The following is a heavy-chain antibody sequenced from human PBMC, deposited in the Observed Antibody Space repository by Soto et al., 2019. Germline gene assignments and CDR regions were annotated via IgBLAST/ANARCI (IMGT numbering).Heavy chain of an antibody. D-gene: IGHD3-22*01. CDR1: GGSISSSNW. V-gene: IGHV4-4*02. J-gene: IGHJ4*02. Sequence: QVQLQESGPGLVKPSGTLSLTCAVSGGSISSSNWWSWVRQPPGKGLEGIGEIYHSGCTNYNPSLKSRVTISVDKSKNQFSLKLSSVTAADTAVYYCASTGYDSSGYYLVADYWGQGTLVTVSS. CDR3: ASTGYDSSGYYLVADY. CDR2: IYHSGCT.